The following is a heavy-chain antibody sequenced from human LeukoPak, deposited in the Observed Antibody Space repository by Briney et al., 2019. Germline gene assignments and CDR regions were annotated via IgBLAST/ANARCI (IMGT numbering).Heavy chain of an antibody. Sequence: SVKVSCRASGGTFSSYAISWVRQAPGQGLEWMGGIIPIFGTANYAQKFQGRVTITTDESTSTAYMELSSLRSEDTAVYYCTTVGGSYYEGQYYFDSWGQGTLVTVSS. CDR1: GGTFSSYA. J-gene: IGHJ4*02. V-gene: IGHV1-69*05. CDR3: TTVGGSYYEGQYYFDS. D-gene: IGHD1-26*01. CDR2: IIPIFGTA.